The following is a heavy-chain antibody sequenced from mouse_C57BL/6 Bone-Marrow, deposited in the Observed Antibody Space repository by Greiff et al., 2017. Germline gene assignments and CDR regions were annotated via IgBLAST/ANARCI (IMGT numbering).Heavy chain of an antibody. CDR1: GFTFSSYA. Sequence: EVLLLESGGGLVKPGGSLKLSCAASGFTFSSYAMYWVRQTPAKRLEWVATISDDGSYTNYPDNVKGRFTISKDNAKNNLSLQMSHLKSEETAMYYCARDSCDYYGRSYAMDYWGQGTSVTVSS. CDR2: ISDDGSYT. CDR3: ARDSCDYYGRSYAMDY. D-gene: IGHD1-1*01. J-gene: IGHJ4*01. V-gene: IGHV5-4*01.